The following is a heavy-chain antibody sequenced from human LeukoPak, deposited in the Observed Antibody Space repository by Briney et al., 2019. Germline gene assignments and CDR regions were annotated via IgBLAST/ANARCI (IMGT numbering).Heavy chain of an antibody. CDR2: IYSSSSYI. CDR1: EFTFNNYC. CDR3: ASWAGNTQSDSWSGPFDY. D-gene: IGHD3-3*01. Sequence: PGGSLRLSCAASEFTFNNYCMNWVRQAPGKGLEWVSSIYSSSSYIYYADSVTGRFTISRDNAKNSLYLQMSSLRVEDTAVYYCASWAGNTQSDSWSGPFDYWGQGSLVTVSS. V-gene: IGHV3-21*01. J-gene: IGHJ4*02.